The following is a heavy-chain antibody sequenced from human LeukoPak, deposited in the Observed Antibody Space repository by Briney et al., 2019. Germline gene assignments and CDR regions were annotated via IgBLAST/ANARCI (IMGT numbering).Heavy chain of an antibody. J-gene: IGHJ5*02. Sequence: PGGSLRLSCAASGFTFSSYAMSWIRQAPGKGLEWVAYISSSGSTIYYADSVKGRFTISRDNAKNSLYLQMNSLRAEDTAVYYCARESGEGMATILDWFDPWGQGTLVTVSS. V-gene: IGHV3-11*01. CDR2: ISSSGSTI. CDR3: ARESGEGMATILDWFDP. D-gene: IGHD5-24*01. CDR1: GFTFSSYA.